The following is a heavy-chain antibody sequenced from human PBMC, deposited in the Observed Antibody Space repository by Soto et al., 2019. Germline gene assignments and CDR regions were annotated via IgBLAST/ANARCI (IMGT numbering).Heavy chain of an antibody. Sequence: GESLKSSCKGSGYSFAGYWITWVRQKPGKGLGWMGRIDPSDSQTYYSPSFRGHVTISVTKSITTVFLQWSSLRASDTAMYYCARQIYDSDTGPNFQYYFDSWGQGTPVTVSS. D-gene: IGHD3-22*01. V-gene: IGHV5-10-1*01. J-gene: IGHJ4*02. CDR3: ARQIYDSDTGPNFQYYFDS. CDR2: IDPSDSQT. CDR1: GYSFAGYW.